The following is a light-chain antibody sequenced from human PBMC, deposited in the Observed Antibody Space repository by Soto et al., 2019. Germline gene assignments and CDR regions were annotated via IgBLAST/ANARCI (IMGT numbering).Light chain of an antibody. V-gene: IGKV1-5*01. CDR2: DAS. CDR3: QQYNSYPLT. CDR1: QSISSW. J-gene: IGKJ4*01. Sequence: DIQMTQAPSTLSASVGDRVTITCRASQSISSWFAWYQQKPGKAPNLLIYDASSLESGVPSRFSGCGSGTEVTLTIRGLQPDDFANYYCQQYNSYPLTIGGGTKVEIK.